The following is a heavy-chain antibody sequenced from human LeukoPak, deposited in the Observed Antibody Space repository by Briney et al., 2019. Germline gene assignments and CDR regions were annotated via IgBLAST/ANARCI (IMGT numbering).Heavy chain of an antibody. CDR2: IYYSGST. Sequence: PSETLSLTCTVSGRPISSHYWSWIRQPPGKGLEWIGYIYYSGSTNYNPSLKSRVTISVDTSKNQFPLKLRSVTAADTAVYYCARADIVGATMTFDYWGQGTLVTVAS. J-gene: IGHJ4*02. CDR1: GRPISSHY. D-gene: IGHD1-26*01. CDR3: ARADIVGATMTFDY. V-gene: IGHV4-59*11.